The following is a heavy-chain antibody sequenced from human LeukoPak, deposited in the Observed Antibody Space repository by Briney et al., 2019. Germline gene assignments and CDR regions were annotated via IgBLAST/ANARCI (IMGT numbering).Heavy chain of an antibody. V-gene: IGHV3-30-3*01. Sequence: GGSLRLSCAASGFTFSSYAMHWVRQAPGKGLEWVAVISYDGSNKYYADSVKGRFTISRDNSKGTLYLQMNSLRAEDTAVYYCARSIMIFGVARGLGDWFDPWGQGTLVTVSS. CDR3: ARSIMIFGVARGLGDWFDP. J-gene: IGHJ5*02. CDR1: GFTFSSYA. D-gene: IGHD3-3*01. CDR2: ISYDGSNK.